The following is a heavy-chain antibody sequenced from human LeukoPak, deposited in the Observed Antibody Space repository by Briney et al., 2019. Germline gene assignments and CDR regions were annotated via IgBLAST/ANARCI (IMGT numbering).Heavy chain of an antibody. CDR2: INHSGST. D-gene: IGHD1-26*01. Sequence: PSETLSLTCAVYGGSLSGYYWSWIRQPPGKGLEWIGEINHSGSTNYNPSLKSRVTISVDTSKNQFSLKLSSVTAADTAVYYCASESASGGDYWGQGTLVTVSS. CDR3: ASESASGGDY. J-gene: IGHJ4*02. CDR1: GGSLSGYY. V-gene: IGHV4-34*01.